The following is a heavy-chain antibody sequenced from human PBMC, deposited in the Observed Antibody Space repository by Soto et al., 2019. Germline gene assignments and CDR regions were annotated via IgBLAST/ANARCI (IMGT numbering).Heavy chain of an antibody. J-gene: IGHJ6*02. CDR1: GYTFTSYY. CDR3: ARERVDYDPQGDYYGMDV. CDR2: INPSGGST. D-gene: IGHD4-17*01. Sequence: ASVKVSCKASGYTFTSYYMHWVRQSPGQGLEWMGIINPSGGSTSYAQKFQGRVTMTRDTSTSTVYMELSSLRSEDTAVYYCARERVDYDPQGDYYGMDVWGQGTTVTVSS. V-gene: IGHV1-46*01.